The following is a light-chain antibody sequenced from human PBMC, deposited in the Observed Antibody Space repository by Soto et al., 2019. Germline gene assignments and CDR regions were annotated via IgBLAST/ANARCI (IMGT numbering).Light chain of an antibody. J-gene: IGKJ1*01. Sequence: DIVMTQSPDSLAVSLGERATIDCKSSQSVLYSSNNKNYLAWYQQKTGQPPKLLISWASTRDSGVPDRFSGSGSGTDFTLTISSLQAEDVAVYYCQQYYSTPWTFGQGTKVEI. CDR3: QQYYSTPWT. CDR2: WAS. CDR1: QSVLYSSNNKNY. V-gene: IGKV4-1*01.